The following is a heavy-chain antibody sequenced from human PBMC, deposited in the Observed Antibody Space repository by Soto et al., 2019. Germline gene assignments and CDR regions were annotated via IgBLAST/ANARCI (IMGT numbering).Heavy chain of an antibody. CDR2: MNPGSGDT. CDR1: GYSFTTND. J-gene: IGHJ5*02. D-gene: IGHD3-16*01. CDR3: ARMETFGSLNWFDP. Sequence: QAQLVQSGAEVREPGASVKVSCKASGYSFTTNDVSWVRQATGQGLEWMGWMNPGSGDTGYAQKFQGRVTMTRDISIATAYMELSSLRSDDTAIYYCARMETFGSLNWFDPWGQGTLVTVSS. V-gene: IGHV1-8*01.